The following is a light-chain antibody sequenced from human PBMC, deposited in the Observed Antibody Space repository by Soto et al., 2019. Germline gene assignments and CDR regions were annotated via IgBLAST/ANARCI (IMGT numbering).Light chain of an antibody. CDR1: QSVSSSY. CDR2: GAS. J-gene: IGKJ2*01. V-gene: IGKV3-20*01. Sequence: EIVLTQSPGTLSLSPGERATLTCRASQSVSSSYLAWYQHIPGQAPRLLIYGASSRATGIPDRFSGSGSGTDFTLTISRLEPEDFAVYYCLQYGSSPHTFGQGTKLEIK. CDR3: LQYGSSPHT.